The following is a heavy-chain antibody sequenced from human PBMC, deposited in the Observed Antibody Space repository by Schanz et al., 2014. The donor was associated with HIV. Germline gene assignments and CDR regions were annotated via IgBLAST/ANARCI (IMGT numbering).Heavy chain of an antibody. V-gene: IGHV3-23*01. Sequence: EVQLLDSGGGLEQPGGSLRLSCAASGFNFNNYAMTWVRQAPGKGLEWVSSISESGGRTYYADSVRGRFTISRDNSKNTLYLQMNSLRAEDTAVYYCVRGLLFQGCFDSWGQGALVTVSS. D-gene: IGHD3-10*01. CDR3: VRGLLFQGCFDS. J-gene: IGHJ4*02. CDR1: GFNFNNYA. CDR2: ISESGGRT.